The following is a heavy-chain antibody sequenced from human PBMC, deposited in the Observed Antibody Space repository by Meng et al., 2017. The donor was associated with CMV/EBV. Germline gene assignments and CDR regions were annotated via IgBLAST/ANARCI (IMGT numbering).Heavy chain of an antibody. V-gene: IGHV1-2*02. J-gene: IGHJ5*02. CDR3: ARDRGYYGSGSYQFDP. Sequence: YTYTGYYMHRVRQAHGQGLEWMGWINHNRGGTNKEQKFQGRVTMNRDTSISTAYMELSRLRSDDTAVYYCARDRGYYGSGSYQFDPWGQGTLVTVSS. D-gene: IGHD3-10*01. CDR2: INHNRGGT. CDR1: YTYTGYY.